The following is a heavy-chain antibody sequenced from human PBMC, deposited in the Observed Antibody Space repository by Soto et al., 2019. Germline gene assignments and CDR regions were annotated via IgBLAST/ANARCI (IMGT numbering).Heavy chain of an antibody. D-gene: IGHD3-10*01. Sequence: QVQLQESGPGLVEPSQTLSLTCTVSGGSISSGGYYWIWIRQHPGKGLEWIGYIYYSGSTYYNPSLKSRVTISIDTYENQFSLDLSSVTAADTAMYYCASKRGRGGSYYYYYYMGVWGKGTTVTVSS. V-gene: IGHV4-31*03. J-gene: IGHJ6*03. CDR1: GGSISSGGYY. CDR3: ASKRGRGGSYYYYYYMGV. CDR2: IYYSGST.